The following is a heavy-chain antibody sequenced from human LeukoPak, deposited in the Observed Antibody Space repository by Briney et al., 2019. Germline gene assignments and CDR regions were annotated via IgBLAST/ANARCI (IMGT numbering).Heavy chain of an antibody. CDR2: ISSSGSTI. V-gene: IGHV3-48*04. CDR1: GFTFSSYS. Sequence: GGSLRLSCAASGFTFSSYSMNWVRQAPGKGLEWVSYISSSGSTIYYADSVKGRFTISRDNAKNSLYLQMNSLRAEDTAVYYCARDKGDYYDSSGYYYGDDAFDIWGQGTMVTVSS. D-gene: IGHD3-22*01. CDR3: ARDKGDYYDSSGYYYGDDAFDI. J-gene: IGHJ3*02.